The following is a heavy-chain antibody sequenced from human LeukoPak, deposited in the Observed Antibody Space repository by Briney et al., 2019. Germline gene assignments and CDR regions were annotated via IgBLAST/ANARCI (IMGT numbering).Heavy chain of an antibody. D-gene: IGHD2-2*01. V-gene: IGHV4-31*03. Sequence: SQTLSLTCTVSGGSISSGGYYWSWIRQHPGKGLEWIGYIYYSGSTYYNPSLKSRVTISVDTSKNQFSLKLSSVTAADTAVYYCAGDGGSTSYDGMDYWGQGTLVTVSS. CDR2: IYYSGST. CDR1: GGSISSGGYY. J-gene: IGHJ4*02. CDR3: AGDGGSTSYDGMDY.